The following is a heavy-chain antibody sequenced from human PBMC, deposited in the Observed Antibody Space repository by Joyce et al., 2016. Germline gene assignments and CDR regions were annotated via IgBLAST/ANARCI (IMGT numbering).Heavy chain of an antibody. V-gene: IGHV1-24*01. CDR1: GYTLTELS. D-gene: IGHD3-22*01. CDR2: VDPEDGDT. Sequence: QVQLVQSGAEVKKPGASVKVSCKVSGYTLTELSIHWVRQAPGQGLEWMGGVDPEDGDTIYAQEVKGRVTMTEDTSTDTAYMALSALRSGDTAVYYCVTIPGLVGITGPLDYFDLWGRGTLVTVSS. CDR3: VTIPGLVGITGPLDYFDL. J-gene: IGHJ2*01.